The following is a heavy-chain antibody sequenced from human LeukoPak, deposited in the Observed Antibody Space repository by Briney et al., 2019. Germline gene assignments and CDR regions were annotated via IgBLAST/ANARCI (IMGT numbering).Heavy chain of an antibody. CDR2: ISGSGDST. CDR3: AKDFPQVPQDYYDSICYFDY. CDR1: GFTFSNYC. V-gene: IGHV3-23*01. D-gene: IGHD3-22*01. J-gene: IGHJ4*02. Sequence: GGSLRLSCAASGFTFSNYCMSWVRQAPGKGLEWVSAISGSGDSTNYADSVKGRFTISRDNSKNTLYLQMNSLRAEDTAVYYCAKDFPQVPQDYYDSICYFDYWGQGTLVTVSS.